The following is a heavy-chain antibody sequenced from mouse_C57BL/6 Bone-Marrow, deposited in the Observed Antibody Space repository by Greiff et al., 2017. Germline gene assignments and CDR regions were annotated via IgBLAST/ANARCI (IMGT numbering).Heavy chain of an antibody. CDR1: GYTFTSYW. J-gene: IGHJ1*03. D-gene: IGHD2-2*01. CDR3: SRVDLLWLRRGYFDV. CDR2: IDPSDSYT. V-gene: IGHV1-59*01. Sequence: QVQLQQPGAELVRPGTSVKLSCKASGYTFTSYWMHWVKQRPGQGLEWIGVIDPSDSYTNYNQKFKGKATLTVDTSSSTAYMQLSSLTSEYAAVYYCSRVDLLWLRRGYFDVWGTGTTLTVSS.